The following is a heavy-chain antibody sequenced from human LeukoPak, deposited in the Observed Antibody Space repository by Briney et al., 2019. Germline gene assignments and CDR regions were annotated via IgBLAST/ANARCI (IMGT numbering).Heavy chain of an antibody. CDR2: IYYSGST. CDR1: GGSISSYY. J-gene: IGHJ5*02. V-gene: IGHV4-59*08. Sequence: SETLSITCTVSGGSISSYYWSWIRQPPGKGLEWIGYIYYSGSTNYNPSLKSRVTISVDTSKNQFSLKLSSVTAADTAVYYCARQGSYYDFWSGSPPDWFDPWGQGTLVTVSS. D-gene: IGHD3-3*01. CDR3: ARQGSYYDFWSGSPPDWFDP.